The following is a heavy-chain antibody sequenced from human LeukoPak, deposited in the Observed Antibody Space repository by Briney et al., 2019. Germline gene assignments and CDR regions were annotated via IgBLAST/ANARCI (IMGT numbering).Heavy chain of an antibody. Sequence: GGSLRLSCAASGFTFSSYSMNWVRQAPGKGLEWVSSISSSSSYIYYADSVKGRFTISRDNAKNSLYLQMNSLRAEDTAVYYCARAAYGNSMILGVVFDIWGQGTMVTVSS. CDR2: ISSSSSYI. J-gene: IGHJ3*02. CDR3: ARAAYGNSMILGVVFDI. CDR1: GFTFSSYS. V-gene: IGHV3-21*01. D-gene: IGHD3/OR15-3a*01.